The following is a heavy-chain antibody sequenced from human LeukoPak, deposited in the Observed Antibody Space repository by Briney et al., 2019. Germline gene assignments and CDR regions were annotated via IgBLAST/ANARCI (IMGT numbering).Heavy chain of an antibody. D-gene: IGHD6-19*01. CDR3: ARRGSQGWLDPRYYYYYGMDV. CDR2: IWYDGSNK. Sequence: GGSLRLSCAASGFTFSSYGMHWVRQAPGKGLEWVAVIWYDGSNKYYADSVKGRFTISRDNSKNTLYLQMNSLRAEDTAVYYCARRGSQGWLDPRYYYYYGMDVWGQGTTVTVSS. V-gene: IGHV3-33*01. J-gene: IGHJ6*02. CDR1: GFTFSSYG.